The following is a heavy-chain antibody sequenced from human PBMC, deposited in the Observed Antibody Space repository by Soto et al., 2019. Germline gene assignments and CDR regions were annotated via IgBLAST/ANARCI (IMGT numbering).Heavy chain of an antibody. CDR1: GFTFSNAW. CDR2: IKSKTDGGTT. Sequence: ESLRLSCAAAGFTFSNAWMSWVRQAPGKGLEWVGRIKSKTDGGTTDYAAPVKGRFTISRDDSKNTLYLQMNSLKTEDTAVYYCTTGLLYLSDAFDIWGQRKMFPVS. D-gene: IGHD2-15*01. V-gene: IGHV3-15*01. J-gene: IGHJ3*02. CDR3: TTGLLYLSDAFDI.